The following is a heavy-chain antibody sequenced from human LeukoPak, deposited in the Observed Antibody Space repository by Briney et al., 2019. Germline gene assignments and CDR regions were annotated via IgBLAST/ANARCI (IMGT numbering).Heavy chain of an antibody. CDR2: ISSSGSTI. CDR1: GFTFSSYE. D-gene: IGHD3-10*01. Sequence: PGGSLRLSCAASGFTFSSYEMNWVRQAQGKGREWVSYISSSGSTIYYADSVKGRFTISRDNAKNSLYLQMNSLRAEDTAVYYCARAGRYVVRGVDGNMDVWGKGTTVTVSS. CDR3: ARAGRYVVRGVDGNMDV. V-gene: IGHV3-48*03. J-gene: IGHJ6*03.